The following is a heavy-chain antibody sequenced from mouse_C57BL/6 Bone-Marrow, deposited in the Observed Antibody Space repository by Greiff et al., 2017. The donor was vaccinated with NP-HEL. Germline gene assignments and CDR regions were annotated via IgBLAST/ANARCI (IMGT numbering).Heavy chain of an antibody. CDR1: GFSLTSYG. V-gene: IGHV2-5*01. CDR2: IWRGGST. D-gene: IGHD1-1*01. J-gene: IGHJ3*01. Sequence: VQLQQSGPGLVQPSQSLSITCTVSGFSLTSYGVHWVRQSPGKGLEWLGVIWRGGSTDYNAAFMSRLSITKDNSKSQVFFKMNSLQADDTAIYYCAKTPYYYGSSYGFAYWGQGTLVTVSA. CDR3: AKTPYYYGSSYGFAY.